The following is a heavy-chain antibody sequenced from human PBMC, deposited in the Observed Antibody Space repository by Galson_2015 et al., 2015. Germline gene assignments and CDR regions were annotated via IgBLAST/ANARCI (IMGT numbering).Heavy chain of an antibody. CDR2: ISWNSGSI. CDR3: AKVLEIQLWSGAFDI. J-gene: IGHJ3*02. CDR1: GFTFDDYA. V-gene: IGHV3-9*01. D-gene: IGHD5-18*01. Sequence: SLRLSCAASGFTFDDYAMHWVRQAPGKGLEWVSGISWNSGSIGYADSVKGRFTISRDNAKNSLYLQMNSLRAEDTALYYCAKVLEIQLWSGAFDIWGQGTVVTAPS.